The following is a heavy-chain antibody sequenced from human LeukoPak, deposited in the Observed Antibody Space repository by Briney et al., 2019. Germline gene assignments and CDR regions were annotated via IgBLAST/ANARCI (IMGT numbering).Heavy chain of an antibody. V-gene: IGHV3-48*01. Sequence: GGSLRLSCAASGFTFSSYSMSWVRQAPGKGLEWVSYISSSSSTIYYADSVKGRFTISRDNAKNSLYLQMNSLRAEDTAVYYCARDWGIVPAAMVDYWGQGTLVTVSS. CDR2: ISSSSSTI. D-gene: IGHD2-2*01. CDR3: ARDWGIVPAAMVDY. J-gene: IGHJ4*02. CDR1: GFTFSSYS.